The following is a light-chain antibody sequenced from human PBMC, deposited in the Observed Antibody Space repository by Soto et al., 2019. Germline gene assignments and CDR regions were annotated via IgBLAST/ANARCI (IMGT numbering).Light chain of an antibody. J-gene: IGLJ1*01. Sequence: QSALTQPPSVSGSPGHSVAISCTGTSSDVGSYNRVSWYQQPPGSAPKLMIYDVSSRPSGVPDRFSGSKSGNAASLTISGLQAEDEADYYCSSYTSSNTYVFGTGTKVTVL. CDR1: SSDVGSYNR. CDR3: SSYTSSNTYV. CDR2: DVS. V-gene: IGLV2-18*02.